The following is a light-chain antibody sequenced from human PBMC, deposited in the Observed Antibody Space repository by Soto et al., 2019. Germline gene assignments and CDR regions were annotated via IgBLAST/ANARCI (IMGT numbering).Light chain of an antibody. CDR1: RSDVGGYNY. CDR2: DVS. CDR3: CSYAGSSPLYV. V-gene: IGLV2-8*01. Sequence: QSALTQPPSASGSLGQSVTISCTGTRSDVGGYNYVSWYQQHPGKAPKLMIYDVSKRPSGVPDRFSGSKSGNTASLTVSGLQAEDEADYYCCSYAGSSPLYVFGTGTKVTVL. J-gene: IGLJ1*01.